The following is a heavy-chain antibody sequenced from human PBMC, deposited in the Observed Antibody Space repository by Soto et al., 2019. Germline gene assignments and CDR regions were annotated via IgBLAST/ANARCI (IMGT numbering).Heavy chain of an antibody. CDR1: GFSLSTSGVV. Sequence: QITLKESGPTLVKPTQTLTLTFTFSGFSLSTSGVVVGWILQPPEKALECLALIYWADDKRYSPFMKSRLTITKDPSKNQVVLTLTNMDPVDTATYYCAHRHKKWERLDWFDPGGQGTLVTFST. CDR3: AHRHKKWERLDWFDP. J-gene: IGHJ5*02. CDR2: IYWADDK. D-gene: IGHD1-26*01. V-gene: IGHV2-5*02.